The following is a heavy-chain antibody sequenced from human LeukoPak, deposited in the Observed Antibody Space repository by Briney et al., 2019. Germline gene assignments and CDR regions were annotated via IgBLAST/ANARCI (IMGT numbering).Heavy chain of an antibody. V-gene: IGHV3-7*01. Sequence: GGSLRLSCAASGFTFSSYWMSWVRQAPGKGLEWVANIKQDGSEKYYVDSVKGRFTISRDNAKNSLYLQMNSLRAEDTAVHYCARGYSSSSDDAFDIWGQGTMVTVSS. CDR3: ARGYSSSSDDAFDI. CDR2: IKQDGSEK. D-gene: IGHD6-6*01. J-gene: IGHJ3*02. CDR1: GFTFSSYW.